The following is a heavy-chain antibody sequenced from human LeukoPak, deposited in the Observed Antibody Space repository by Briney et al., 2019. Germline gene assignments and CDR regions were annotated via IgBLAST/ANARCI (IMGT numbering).Heavy chain of an antibody. CDR2: IIPIFGTA. V-gene: IGHV1-69*13. CDR1: GGTFSSYA. J-gene: IGHJ6*03. Sequence: GASVKVSCKASGGTFSSYAISWVRQAPGQGLEWMGGIIPIFGTANYAQKFQGRVTITADESTSTAYMELSSLRSEDTAVYYCARDAREVTIYYYYMDVWGKGTTVTVSS. CDR3: ARDAREVTIYYYYMDV. D-gene: IGHD3-3*01.